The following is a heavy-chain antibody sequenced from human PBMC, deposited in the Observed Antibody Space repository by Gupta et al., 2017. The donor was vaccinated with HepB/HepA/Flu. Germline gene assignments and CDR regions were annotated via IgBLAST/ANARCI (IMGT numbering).Heavy chain of an antibody. CDR2: ISYYGSNK. J-gene: IGHJ4*02. CDR3: ARDEGGYFQY. V-gene: IGHV3-30-3*01. CDR1: GFTFRSYA. D-gene: IGHD2-15*01. Sequence: QVQLVESGGGVVQPGRSLRLSCAASGFTFRSYAMPWVRQAPGKGLEWGAVISYYGSNKYYADSVKGRFTISRDNSKNTLYLQMNSLRAEDTAVYYCARDEGGYFQYWGQGTLVTVSS.